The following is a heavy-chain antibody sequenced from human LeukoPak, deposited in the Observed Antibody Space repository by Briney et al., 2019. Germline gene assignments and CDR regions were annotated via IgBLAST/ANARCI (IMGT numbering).Heavy chain of an antibody. CDR1: GFTFSSYG. Sequence: PGGSLRLSCAASGFTFSSYGMHWVRQAPGKGLEWVAFIRYDGSNKYYADSVKGRFTISRDNSKNTLYLQMNSLRAEDTAVYYCLGAGHLDLGYWGQGTLVTVSS. CDR2: IRYDGSNK. J-gene: IGHJ4*02. D-gene: IGHD3-16*01. V-gene: IGHV3-30*02. CDR3: LGAGHLDLGY.